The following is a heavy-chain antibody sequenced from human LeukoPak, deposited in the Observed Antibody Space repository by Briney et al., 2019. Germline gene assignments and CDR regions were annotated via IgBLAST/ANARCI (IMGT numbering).Heavy chain of an antibody. CDR3: ARVSIFGVVIANDY. D-gene: IGHD3-16*02. J-gene: IGHJ4*02. CDR2: ITSGGDYM. Sequence: PGGSLRLSCAASGFTFGDYTMSWVRQAQGKGLQWVSTITSGGDYMYYADPVKGRFTISRDDSKNSLYLHMNSLRAEDTAVYYCARVSIFGVVIANDYWGQGTVVTVSS. V-gene: IGHV3-21*01. CDR1: GFTFGDYT.